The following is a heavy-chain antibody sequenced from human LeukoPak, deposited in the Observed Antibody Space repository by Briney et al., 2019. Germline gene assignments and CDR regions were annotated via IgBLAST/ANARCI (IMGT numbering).Heavy chain of an antibody. CDR2: IIPILGIA. CDR3: AREKEDIALVVYATSRAFDI. CDR1: GGTFSSYA. Sequence: ASVKVSCKASGGTFSSYAISWVRQAPGQGLEWMGRIIPILGIANYAQKFQGRVTITADKSTSTAYMELSSLRSEDTAVYYCAREKEDIALVVYATSRAFDIWGQGTMVTVSS. J-gene: IGHJ3*02. V-gene: IGHV1-69*04. D-gene: IGHD2-8*01.